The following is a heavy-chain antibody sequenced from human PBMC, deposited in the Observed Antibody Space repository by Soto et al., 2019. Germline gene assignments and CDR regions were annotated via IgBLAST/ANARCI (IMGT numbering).Heavy chain of an antibody. CDR2: INPNSGGT. V-gene: IGHV1-2*02. D-gene: IGHD2-15*01. Sequence: QVQLVQSGAEVKKPGASVKVSCKASGYTFTGYYMHWVRQAPGQGLEWMGWINPNSGGTNYAQKFQGRVTMTRDTSISTAYMELSRLRSDATAMYYCARAYCSGGSCYGMDVWGQGTTVTVSS. J-gene: IGHJ6*02. CDR1: GYTFTGYY. CDR3: ARAYCSGGSCYGMDV.